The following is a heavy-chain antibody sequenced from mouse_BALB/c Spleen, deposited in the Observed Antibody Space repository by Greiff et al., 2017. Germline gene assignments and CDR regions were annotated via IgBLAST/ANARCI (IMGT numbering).Heavy chain of an antibody. Sequence: EVQGVESGGGLVKPGGSLKLSCAASGFTFSSYAMSWVRQTPEKRLEWVATISSGGSYTYYPDSVKGRFTISRDNAKNTLYLQMSSLRSEDTAMYYCARRGLYYDCDGYYFDYWGQGTTLTVSS. CDR2: ISSGGSYT. D-gene: IGHD2-4*01. J-gene: IGHJ2*01. CDR1: GFTFSSYA. CDR3: ARRGLYYDCDGYYFDY. V-gene: IGHV5-9-3*01.